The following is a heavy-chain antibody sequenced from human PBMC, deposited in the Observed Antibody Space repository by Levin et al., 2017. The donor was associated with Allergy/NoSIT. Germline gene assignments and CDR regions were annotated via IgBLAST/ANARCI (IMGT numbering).Heavy chain of an antibody. CDR1: GFAFSSYG. CDR3: ARRGGGYYYLDY. D-gene: IGHD3-22*01. J-gene: IGHJ4*02. Sequence: GGSLRLSCAASGFAFSSYGMHWVRQAPGKGLEWVAFTSYDGSDEYYADSVKGRFTISRDNSKKTLYLQMSSLRAEDTALYYCARRGGGYYYLDYWGQGTLVTVSS. V-gene: IGHV3-33*05. CDR2: TSYDGSDE.